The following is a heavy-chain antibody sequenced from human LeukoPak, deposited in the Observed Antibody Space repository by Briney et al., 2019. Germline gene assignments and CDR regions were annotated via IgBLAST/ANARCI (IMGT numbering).Heavy chain of an antibody. CDR2: IWYDGSYK. CDR3: ARSMGFGYHDLHYFDY. CDR1: GFTFSSYG. D-gene: IGHD5-18*01. Sequence: GGSLRLSCAASGFTFSSYGMHWVRQAPGKGLEWVAVIWYDGSYKYYADSVKGRFTISRDNSKNTLYLQMNSLRAEDTAVYYCARSMGFGYHDLHYFDYWGQGTLVTVSS. V-gene: IGHV3-33*01. J-gene: IGHJ4*02.